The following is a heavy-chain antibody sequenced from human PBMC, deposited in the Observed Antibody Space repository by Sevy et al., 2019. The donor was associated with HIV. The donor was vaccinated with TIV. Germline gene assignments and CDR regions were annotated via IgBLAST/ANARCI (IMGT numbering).Heavy chain of an antibody. CDR1: GLTVSSNF. CDR2: TYIGGST. Sequence: GGSLRLSCAASGLTVSSNFMSWVRQAPGKGLEWVSVTYIGGSTYYADSVKGRFTISRDDSKNTLYLQMNSLRAEDTAVYYCARGKHISDYYGSFDYWGQGTLVTVSS. CDR3: ARGKHISDYYGSFDY. D-gene: IGHD3-3*01. J-gene: IGHJ4*02. V-gene: IGHV3-53*01.